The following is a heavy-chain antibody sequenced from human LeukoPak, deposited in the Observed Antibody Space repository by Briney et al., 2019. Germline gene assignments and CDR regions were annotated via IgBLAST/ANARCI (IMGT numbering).Heavy chain of an antibody. CDR1: GFTFPVSW. CDR2: MNQDGSKI. V-gene: IGHV3-7*01. Sequence: GGSLRLSCGASGFTFPVSWMSWVRQAPGKALEWVALMNQDGSKIVYVDSVKGRFTISRDNTKNSLYLPINSLRVDDRAVYYCARDPGWGALDYWGQGTLVTVSS. CDR3: ARDPGWGALDY. J-gene: IGHJ4*02. D-gene: IGHD3-16*01.